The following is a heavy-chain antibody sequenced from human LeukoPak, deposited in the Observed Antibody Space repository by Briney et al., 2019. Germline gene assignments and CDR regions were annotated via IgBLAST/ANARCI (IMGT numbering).Heavy chain of an antibody. Sequence: ASVKVSCKASGGTFSSYAVSWVRQAPGQGLEWMGRIIPILGIANYAQKFQGRVTITADKSTSTAYMELSSLRSEDTAVYYCARDQAYYGSGSNYGMDVWGQGTTVTVFS. V-gene: IGHV1-69*04. CDR1: GGTFSSYA. D-gene: IGHD3-10*01. CDR2: IIPILGIA. J-gene: IGHJ6*02. CDR3: ARDQAYYGSGSNYGMDV.